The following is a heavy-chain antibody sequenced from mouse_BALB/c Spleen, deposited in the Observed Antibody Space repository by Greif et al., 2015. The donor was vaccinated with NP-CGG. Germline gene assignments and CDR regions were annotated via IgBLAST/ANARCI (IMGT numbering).Heavy chain of an antibody. CDR2: ISSGSSTI. CDR1: GFTFSSFG. J-gene: IGHJ2*01. Sequence: EVKLVESGGGLVQPGGSRKLSWAASGFTFSSFGMHWVRQAPEKGLEWVAYISSGSSTIYYADTVKGRFTISRDNPKNTLFLQMTSLRSEDTAMYYCARRATMITYFDYWGQGTTLAVSS. V-gene: IGHV5-17*02. D-gene: IGHD2-4*01. CDR3: ARRATMITYFDY.